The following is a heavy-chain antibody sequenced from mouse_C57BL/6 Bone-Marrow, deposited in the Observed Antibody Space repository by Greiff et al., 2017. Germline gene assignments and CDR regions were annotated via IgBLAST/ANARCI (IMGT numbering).Heavy chain of an antibody. Sequence: LVESGAELARPGASVKLSCKASGYTFTSYGISWVKQRTGQGLEWIGEIYPRSGNTYYNEKFKGKATLTADKSSSTAYMELRSLTSEDSAVYFCARVGLYLFDYWGQGTTLTVSS. J-gene: IGHJ2*01. D-gene: IGHD5-5*01. CDR2: IYPRSGNT. CDR3: ARVGLYLFDY. V-gene: IGHV1-81*01. CDR1: GYTFTSYG.